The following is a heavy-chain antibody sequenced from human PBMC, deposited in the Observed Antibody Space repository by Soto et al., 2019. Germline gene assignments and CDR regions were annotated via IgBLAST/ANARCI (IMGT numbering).Heavy chain of an antibody. D-gene: IGHD3-10*01. CDR2: IYYSGST. Sequence: QVQLQESGPGRVKPSQTLSLTCTVSGGSISSGDYYWSWIRQPPGKGLEWIGYIYYSGSTYYNPSLKSRVTISVDTSKNQFSLKLSSVTAADTAVYYCARVAGTFYWYFDLWGRGTLVTVSS. CDR1: GGSISSGDYY. CDR3: ARVAGTFYWYFDL. V-gene: IGHV4-30-4*01. J-gene: IGHJ2*01.